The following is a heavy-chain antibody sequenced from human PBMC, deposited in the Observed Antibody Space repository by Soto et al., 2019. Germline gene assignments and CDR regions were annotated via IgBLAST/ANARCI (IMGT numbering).Heavy chain of an antibody. CDR1: GYSFSIYW. J-gene: IGHJ6*02. Sequence: GESLKISCKGSGYSFSIYWIAWVRQMPGKGLEWMGRIDPSDSYTNYSPSFQGHVTFSADKSISTAYLQWSSLQASDTAMYYCARLAMASRRGYYGMDVWGQGTTVTVSS. D-gene: IGHD6-19*01. CDR3: ARLAMASRRGYYGMDV. V-gene: IGHV5-10-1*01. CDR2: IDPSDSYT.